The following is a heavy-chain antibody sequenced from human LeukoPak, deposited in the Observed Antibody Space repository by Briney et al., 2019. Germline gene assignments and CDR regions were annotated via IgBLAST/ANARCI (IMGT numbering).Heavy chain of an antibody. CDR3: ARVPAGVEQLTSYYFDY. J-gene: IGHJ4*02. Sequence: SQTLSLTFAISGDSVSSNSAAWNWIRQSPSRGLEWLGRTYYRSKWYNDYAVSVKSRITINPDTSKNQFSLQLNSVTPEDTAVYYCARVPAGVEQLTSYYFDYWGQGTLVTASS. V-gene: IGHV6-1*01. CDR2: TYYRSKWYN. CDR1: GDSVSSNSAA. D-gene: IGHD6-13*01.